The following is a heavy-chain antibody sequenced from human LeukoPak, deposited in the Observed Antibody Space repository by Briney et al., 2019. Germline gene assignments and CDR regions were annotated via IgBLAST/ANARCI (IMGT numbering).Heavy chain of an antibody. CDR1: GYTFTSYA. Sequence: ASVKVSCKASGYTFTSYAMHWVRQAPGQRLEWMGWINAGNGNTKYSQKFQGRVTITRDTSASTAYMELSSLRSEDTAVYYCARDHVNLLWFGEPHAFDIWGQGTMVTVSS. CDR2: INAGNGNT. V-gene: IGHV1-3*01. J-gene: IGHJ3*02. CDR3: ARDHVNLLWFGEPHAFDI. D-gene: IGHD3-10*01.